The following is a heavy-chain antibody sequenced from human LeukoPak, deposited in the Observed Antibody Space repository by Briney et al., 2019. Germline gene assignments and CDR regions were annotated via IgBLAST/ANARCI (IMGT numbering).Heavy chain of an antibody. V-gene: IGHV3-30-3*01. J-gene: IGHJ6*03. Sequence: GGSLRLSCAASGFTFSSYATHWVRQAPGKGLEWVAVISYDGSNKYYADSEKGRFTISRDNSKNTLYLQMNSLRAEDTAVYYCAKEGSCSGGSCYSGTFGYYYYYYMDVWGKGTTVTVSS. CDR3: AKEGSCSGGSCYSGTFGYYYYYYMDV. CDR1: GFTFSSYA. D-gene: IGHD2-15*01. CDR2: ISYDGSNK.